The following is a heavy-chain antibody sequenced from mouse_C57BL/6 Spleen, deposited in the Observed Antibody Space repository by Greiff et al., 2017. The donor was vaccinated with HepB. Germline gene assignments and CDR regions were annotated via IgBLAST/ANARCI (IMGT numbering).Heavy chain of an antibody. CDR2: ISDGGSYT. CDR3: AREKGGNYGTWFAY. CDR1: GFTFSSYA. V-gene: IGHV5-4*01. D-gene: IGHD2-1*01. Sequence: EVNVVESGGGLVKPGGSLKLSCAASGFTFSSYAMSWVRQTPEKRLEWVATISDGGSYTYYPDNVKGRFTISRDNAKNNLYLQMSHLKSEDTAMYYCAREKGGNYGTWFAYWGQGTLVTVSA. J-gene: IGHJ3*01.